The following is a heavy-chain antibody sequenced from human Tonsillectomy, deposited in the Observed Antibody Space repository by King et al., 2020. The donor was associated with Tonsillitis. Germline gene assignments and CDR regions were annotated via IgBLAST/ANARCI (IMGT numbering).Heavy chain of an antibody. CDR2: INPSGGST. D-gene: IGHD2-15*01. Sequence: QLVQSGAEVKKPGASVKVSCKASGYTFTSYYMHWVRQAPGQGLEWMGIINPSGGSTSYAQKFQGRVTMTRDTSTSTVYMELSSLRSEDTVVYYYARVEGVEGNTLYYCGHGTLLTVS. CDR3: ARVEGVEGNTLYY. CDR1: GYTFTSYY. J-gene: IGHJ4*01. V-gene: IGHV1-46*01.